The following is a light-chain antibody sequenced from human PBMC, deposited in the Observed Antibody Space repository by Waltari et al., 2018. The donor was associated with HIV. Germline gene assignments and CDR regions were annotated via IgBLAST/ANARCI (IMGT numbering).Light chain of an antibody. V-gene: IGKV4-1*01. CDR3: HQYYSPPYT. Sequence: DIVMNQSPDSLAVSLGERATINCKSTQSVFYSSINRSYLAWFQQRPRQAPKLLISWTSTREFGVPDRFTGSGSGTDFTLTISSLQAEDVAVYYCHQYYSPPYTFGQGTKLEI. CDR2: WTS. CDR1: QSVFYSSINRSY. J-gene: IGKJ2*01.